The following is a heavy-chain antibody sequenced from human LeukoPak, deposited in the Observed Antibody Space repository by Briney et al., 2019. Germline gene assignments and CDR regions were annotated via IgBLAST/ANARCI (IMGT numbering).Heavy chain of an antibody. D-gene: IGHD3-22*01. CDR3: ARVGRLSYYYDSSGYYSLDY. Sequence: PSETLSLTCTVSGGSISSGGYYWSWIRQHPGKCLEWMGYIYYSGSTYYNPSLKSRVTISVDTSKNQFSLKLSSVTAADTAVYYCARVGRLSYYYDSSGYYSLDYWGQGTLVTVSS. CDR2: IYYSGST. V-gene: IGHV4-31*03. J-gene: IGHJ4*02. CDR1: GGSISSGGYY.